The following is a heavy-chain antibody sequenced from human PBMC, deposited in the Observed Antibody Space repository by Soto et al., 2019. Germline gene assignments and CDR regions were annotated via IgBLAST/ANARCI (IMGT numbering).Heavy chain of an antibody. D-gene: IGHD2-2*01. CDR1: GGTFSSYT. CDR3: ARDVGDCSSTSCYPGYNWFDP. J-gene: IGHJ5*02. V-gene: IGHV1-69*08. Sequence: QVQLVQSGAEVKKPGSSVKVSCKASGGTFSSYTISWVRQAPGQGLEWMGRSIPILGIANYAQKFQGRVTITADKSTSTAYMELSSLRSEDTAVYYCARDVGDCSSTSCYPGYNWFDPWGQGTLVTVSS. CDR2: SIPILGIA.